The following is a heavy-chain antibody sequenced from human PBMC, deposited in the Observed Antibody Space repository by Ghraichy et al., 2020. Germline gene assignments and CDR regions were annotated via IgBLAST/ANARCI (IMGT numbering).Heavy chain of an antibody. D-gene: IGHD6-19*01. V-gene: IGHV3-21*01. J-gene: IGHJ6*03. CDR3: ARDTRAVAGARGYYYYMDV. Sequence: GGSLRLSCAASGLTFRSYSMNWVRQAPGKGLEWVSAIDRSSTYIYYADSVKGRFTISRDNAKNSLYLQMNSLRAEDTAVYYCARDTRAVAGARGYYYYMDVWGKGTTVTVSS. CDR1: GLTFRSYS. CDR2: IDRSSTYI.